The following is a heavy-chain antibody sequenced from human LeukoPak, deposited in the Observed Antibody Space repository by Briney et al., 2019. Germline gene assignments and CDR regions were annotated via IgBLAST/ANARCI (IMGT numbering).Heavy chain of an antibody. Sequence: GESLKISCKGSGYSFTSYWIGWVRQMPGKGLEWMGIIYPGDSDTRYSPSFQGQVTISADKSISTAYLQWSSLKASDTAMYYSARLGYCSSTSCYAHYYGMDVWGQGTTVTVSS. CDR2: IYPGDSDT. V-gene: IGHV5-51*01. CDR1: GYSFTSYW. J-gene: IGHJ6*02. D-gene: IGHD2-2*01. CDR3: ARLGYCSSTSCYAHYYGMDV.